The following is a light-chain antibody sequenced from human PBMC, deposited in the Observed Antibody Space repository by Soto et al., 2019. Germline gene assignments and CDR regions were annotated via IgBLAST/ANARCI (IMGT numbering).Light chain of an antibody. CDR1: QSISSY. CDR3: QQSYSTPWT. CDR2: AAS. J-gene: IGKJ1*01. Sequence: DIQMPQSPSSLSASVGDRVTITCRASQSISSYINWYQQKPGKAPKLLIYAASSLQSGVPSRFSGSGSGTDFTLTISSLPPEDFATYYCQQSYSTPWTFGQGTKVEIK. V-gene: IGKV1-39*01.